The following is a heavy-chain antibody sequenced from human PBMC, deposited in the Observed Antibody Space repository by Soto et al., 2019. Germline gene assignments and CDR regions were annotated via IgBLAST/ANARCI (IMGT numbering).Heavy chain of an antibody. D-gene: IGHD6-19*01. CDR1: GFTFSSYA. V-gene: IGHV3-23*01. J-gene: IGHJ5*02. Sequence: EVQLLESGGGLVQPGGSLRLSCAASGFTFSSYAMSWVRQAPGKGLEWVSAISGCGGSTYYADSVKGRFTISRDNSKNTLYLQMNSLRAEDTAVYYCAKDGYSSGWNPYNWFDPWGEGTLVTVSS. CDR3: AKDGYSSGWNPYNWFDP. CDR2: ISGCGGST.